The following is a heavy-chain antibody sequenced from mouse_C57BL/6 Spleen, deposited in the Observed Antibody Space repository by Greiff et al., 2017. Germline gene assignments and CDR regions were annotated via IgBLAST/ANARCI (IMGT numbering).Heavy chain of an antibody. CDR1: GFSFNTYA. CDR2: IRSKSNNYAT. Sequence: EVQLVESGGGLVQPKGSLKLSCAASGFSFNTYAMNWVRQAPGKGLEWVARIRSKSNNYATYYADSVKDRFTISRDDSESMLYLQMNNLKTEDTAMYYCVRHEGGRGDAMDYWGQGTSVTVSS. CDR3: VRHEGGRGDAMDY. J-gene: IGHJ4*01. V-gene: IGHV10-1*01.